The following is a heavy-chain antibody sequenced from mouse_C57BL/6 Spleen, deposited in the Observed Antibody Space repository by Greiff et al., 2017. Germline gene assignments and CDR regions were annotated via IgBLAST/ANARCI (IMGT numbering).Heavy chain of an antibody. CDR2: IYPGDGDT. CDR3: AREGLPQAWFAY. Sequence: VQLQQSGPELVKPGASVKISCKASGYAFSSSWMNWVKQRPGKGLEWIGRIYPGDGDTNYNGKFKGKATLTADKSSSTAYMQLSSRTSEDSAVYFCAREGLPQAWFAYWGQGTLVTVSA. CDR1: GYAFSSSW. D-gene: IGHD2-2*01. J-gene: IGHJ3*01. V-gene: IGHV1-82*01.